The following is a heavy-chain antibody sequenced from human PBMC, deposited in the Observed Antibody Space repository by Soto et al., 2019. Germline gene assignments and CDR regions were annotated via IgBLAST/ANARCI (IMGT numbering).Heavy chain of an antibody. V-gene: IGHV4-34*01. CDR2: INHSGST. CDR1: GGSFSGYY. D-gene: IGHD6-19*01. CDR3: AGRRRSGWWPGRFDS. Sequence: QVQLQQWGAGLLKPSETLSLTCAVYGGSFSGYYWSWIRQPPGKGLEWIGEINHSGSTNYNPSLKSRVTISVDTSKNRFSRKLSSVTAADTAVYYCAGRRRSGWWPGRFDSWGQGTLVTVSS. J-gene: IGHJ4*02.